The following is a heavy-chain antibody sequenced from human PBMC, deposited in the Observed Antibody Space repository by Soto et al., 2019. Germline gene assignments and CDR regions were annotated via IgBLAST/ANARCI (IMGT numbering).Heavy chain of an antibody. D-gene: IGHD1-26*01. V-gene: IGHV1-46*01. CDR1: GYSFTNYY. CDR2: INPSGGST. Sequence: QVQLVQSGAEVKKPGASVKLSCKASGYSFTNYYMHWVRQAPGQGLEWMAIINPSGGSTSYAQKFQGRVTITRDTSTSTVYMELSSLRSEDTAVYYCARSKTLVGGCCDYWGQGTLVTVSS. CDR3: ARSKTLVGGCCDY. J-gene: IGHJ4*02.